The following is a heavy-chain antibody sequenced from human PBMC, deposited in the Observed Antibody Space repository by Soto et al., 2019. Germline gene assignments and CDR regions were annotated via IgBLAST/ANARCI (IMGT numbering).Heavy chain of an antibody. D-gene: IGHD6-19*01. V-gene: IGHV3-23*01. CDR3: VADSSGWLDY. CDR2: ISGSGGST. CDR1: GFTFSSYA. J-gene: IGHJ4*02. Sequence: EVQLLESGGGLVQPGGSLRLSCAASGFTFSSYAMSWVRQAPGKGLEWVSAISGSGGSTYYADSVKGRFTISRDNSKNTLYLQMNSLRAEDTAVYSCVADSSGWLDYWGQGTLVTVSS.